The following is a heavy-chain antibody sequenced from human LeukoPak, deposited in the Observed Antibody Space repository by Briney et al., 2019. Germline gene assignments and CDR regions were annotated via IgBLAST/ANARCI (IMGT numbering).Heavy chain of an antibody. CDR3: ASNLGYCSSTSCYKDAFDI. CDR1: GYTFTSYY. CDR2: INPSGGST. V-gene: IGHV1-46*01. J-gene: IGHJ3*02. D-gene: IGHD2-2*01. Sequence: SVKVSCKASGYTFTSYYMHWVRQAPGQGLEWMGIINPSGGSTSYAQKFQGRVTMTRDTSTSTVYMELSSLRSEDTAVYYRASNLGYCSSTSCYKDAFDIWGQGTMVTVSS.